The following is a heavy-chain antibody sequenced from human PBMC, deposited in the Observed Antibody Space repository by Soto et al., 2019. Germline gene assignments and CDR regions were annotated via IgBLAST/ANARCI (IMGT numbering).Heavy chain of an antibody. CDR2: IRSKAYGGTT. CDR3: TRVVFSVDYYYYGMDV. J-gene: IGHJ6*02. V-gene: IGHV3-49*04. D-gene: IGHD3-10*02. Sequence: GSLRLSCTASGFTFGDYAMSWVRQAPGKGLEWVGFIRSKAYGGTTEYAASVKGRFTISRDDSKSIAYLQMNSLKTEDTAVYYCTRVVFSVDYYYYGMDVWGQGTTVTVSS. CDR1: GFTFGDYA.